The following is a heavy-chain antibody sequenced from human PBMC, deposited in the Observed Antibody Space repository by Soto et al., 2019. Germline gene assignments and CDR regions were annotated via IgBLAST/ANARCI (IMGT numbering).Heavy chain of an antibody. CDR2: INNAGTT. V-gene: IGHV3-66*01. Sequence: EVQLVESGGTLVQPGGSLKLSCAASGFDASVNFMTWVRQAPGKGLEWVSAINNAGTTFYADSVKGRFTISRDDSKNTLFLQTVSLRVEDTAMYYCVRVNYYYGMDVWGQGTAVTVSS. CDR1: GFDASVNF. J-gene: IGHJ6*02. CDR3: VRVNYYYGMDV.